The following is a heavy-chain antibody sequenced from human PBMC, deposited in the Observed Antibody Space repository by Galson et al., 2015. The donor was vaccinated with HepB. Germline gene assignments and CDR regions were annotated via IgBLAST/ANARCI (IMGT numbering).Heavy chain of an antibody. V-gene: IGHV3-33*06. Sequence: SLRLSCAASGFTFSSYGMHWVRQAPGKGLEWVAVIWYDGSNKYYADSVKGRFTISRDNSKNTLYLQMNSLRAEDTAVYYCANTYYDFWSGSYYYGMDVWGQGTTVTVSS. CDR2: IWYDGSNK. J-gene: IGHJ6*02. CDR1: GFTFSSYG. D-gene: IGHD3-3*01. CDR3: ANTYYDFWSGSYYYGMDV.